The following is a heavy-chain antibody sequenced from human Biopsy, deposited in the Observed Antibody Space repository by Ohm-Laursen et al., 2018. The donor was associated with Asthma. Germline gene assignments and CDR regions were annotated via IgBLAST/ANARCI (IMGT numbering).Heavy chain of an antibody. CDR2: IYSGGTS. V-gene: IGHV3-53*01. Sequence: SLRLSCSASGFAVSRDHMFWVRQAPGKGLEWVSVIYSGGTSHTADSVRGRFTISRHYSKNTLYLQMHSLRAEDTAVYYCARGDSSNWSHYYFDYWGQGTLVTVSS. CDR3: ARGDSSNWSHYYFDY. J-gene: IGHJ4*02. D-gene: IGHD3-22*01. CDR1: GFAVSRDH.